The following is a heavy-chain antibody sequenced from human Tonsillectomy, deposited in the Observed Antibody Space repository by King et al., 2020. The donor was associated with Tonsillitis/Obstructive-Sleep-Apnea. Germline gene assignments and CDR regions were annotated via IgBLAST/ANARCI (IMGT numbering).Heavy chain of an antibody. J-gene: IGHJ3*02. Sequence: VQLVESGGGLVKPGGSLRLSCAASGFTFSSYSMNWVRQAPGKGLEWVSSISSSSSYIYYADSVKGRFTISRDNAKNSLYLQMNSLRAEDTAVYYCARVKEWVLLHDAFDIWGQGTMVTVSS. V-gene: IGHV3-21*01. CDR1: GFTFSSYS. D-gene: IGHD1-26*01. CDR3: ARVKEWVLLHDAFDI. CDR2: ISSSSSYI.